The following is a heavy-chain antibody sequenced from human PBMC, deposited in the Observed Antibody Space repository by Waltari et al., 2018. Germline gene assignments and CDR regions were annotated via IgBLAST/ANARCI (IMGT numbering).Heavy chain of an antibody. D-gene: IGHD1-26*01. V-gene: IGHV3-53*01. Sequence: EVQLVESGGGLIQPGGSLRLSCAASGFTVSTNYMTWVRQAPGKGLEWLSVIYRVGSTYYADSVKGRFTISRDNSKNTLYRQMNSLRAEDTAVYYCARDPSGSYLGDYWGQGTLVTVSS. CDR3: ARDPSGSYLGDY. CDR1: GFTVSTNY. J-gene: IGHJ4*02. CDR2: IYRVGST.